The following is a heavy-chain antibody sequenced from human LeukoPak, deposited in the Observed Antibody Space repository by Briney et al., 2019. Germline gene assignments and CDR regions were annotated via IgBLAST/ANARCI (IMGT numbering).Heavy chain of an antibody. CDR1: GGSISSGSYY. CDR3: ARAGGLQPDY. J-gene: IGHJ4*02. V-gene: IGHV4-61*02. CDR2: IYTSGST. Sequence: SQTLSLTCTVSGGSISSGSYYWSWIRQPAGKGLEWIGRIYTSGSTNYNPSLKSRVTISVDTSKNQFSLKLSSVTAADTAVYYCARAGGLQPDYWGQVTLVTVSS. D-gene: IGHD5-24*01.